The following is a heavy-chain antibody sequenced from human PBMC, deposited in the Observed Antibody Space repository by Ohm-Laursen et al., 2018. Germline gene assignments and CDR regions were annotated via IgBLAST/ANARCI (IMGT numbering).Heavy chain of an antibody. CDR1: GFIFTTYA. Sequence: SLRLSCTASGFIFTTYAMTWVRQAPGKGLEWVSAIGANGDTTYYADSVQGRFTISRDNSRSTFFLQMNSLRAEDTAVYYCAKARTSSSWPYDYWGQGTLVIVSS. CDR2: IGANGDTT. D-gene: IGHD6-13*01. V-gene: IGHV3-23*01. J-gene: IGHJ4*02. CDR3: AKARTSSSWPYDY.